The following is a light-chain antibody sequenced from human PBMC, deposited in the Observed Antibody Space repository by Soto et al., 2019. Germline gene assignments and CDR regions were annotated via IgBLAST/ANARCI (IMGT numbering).Light chain of an antibody. J-gene: IGLJ1*01. CDR2: EAS. CDR1: STDFVSYNR. CDR3: SLYTGENTYV. V-gene: IGLV2-18*01. Sequence: QSALTQPPSVSGSPGQSVTISCTGTSTDFVSYNRVSWYQQPPGTAPKLIIYEASNRPSGVPDRFSGSKSGNTASLTIAGLQAADEADYYGSLYTGENTYVFGTGTKVTVL.